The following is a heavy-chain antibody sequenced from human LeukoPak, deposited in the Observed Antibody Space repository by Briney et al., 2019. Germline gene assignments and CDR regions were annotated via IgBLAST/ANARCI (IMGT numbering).Heavy chain of an antibody. V-gene: IGHV1-18*01. D-gene: IGHD4-11*01. Sequence: ASVKVSCKASGYTFTSYGISWVRQAPGQGLEWMGWISAYNGNTNYAQKLQGRVTMTTDTSTSTAYMELRSLRSDDTAVYYCARRGRMTTVTTSFDYWGQGTLVTVSS. CDR3: ARRGRMTTVTTSFDY. CDR1: GYTFTSYG. J-gene: IGHJ4*02. CDR2: ISAYNGNT.